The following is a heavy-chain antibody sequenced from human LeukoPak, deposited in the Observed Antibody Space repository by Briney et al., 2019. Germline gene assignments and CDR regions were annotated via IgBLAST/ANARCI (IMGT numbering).Heavy chain of an antibody. V-gene: IGHV3-30*03. CDR3: ARDDSSGLEFDY. CDR2: ISYDGRNK. D-gene: IGHD3-22*01. CDR1: GFTFRSFG. Sequence: GGSLRLSCAASGFTFRSFGMHWVRQAPGKGLEWVAVISYDGRNKYYADSVKGRFTISRDNSKNTLYLQMNSLRAEDTAVYYCARDDSSGLEFDYWGQGTLVTVSS. J-gene: IGHJ4*02.